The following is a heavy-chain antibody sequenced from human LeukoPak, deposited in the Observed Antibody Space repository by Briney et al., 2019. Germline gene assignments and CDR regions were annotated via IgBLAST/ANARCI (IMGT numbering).Heavy chain of an antibody. CDR2: FDPEDGET. V-gene: IGHV1-24*01. Sequence: ASVKASCKVSGYTLTELSMHWVRQAPGKGLEWMGGFDPEDGETIYAQKFQGRVTMTEDTSTDTAYMELSSLRSEDTAVYYCATGSFGYLSQHNWFDPWGQGTLVTVSS. CDR3: ATGSFGYLSQHNWFDP. J-gene: IGHJ5*02. D-gene: IGHD5-12*01. CDR1: GYTLTELS.